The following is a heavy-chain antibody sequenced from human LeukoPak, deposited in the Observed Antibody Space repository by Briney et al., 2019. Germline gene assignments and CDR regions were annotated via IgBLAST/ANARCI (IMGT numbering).Heavy chain of an antibody. CDR2: IYYSGST. CDR3: AREEGSLEWLL. CDR1: GGSISSYY. V-gene: IGHV4-59*12. Sequence: SETLSLTCTVSGGSISSYYWSWIRQPPGKGLEWIGYIYYSGSTNYNPSLKSRVTISVDTSKNQFSLKLSSVTAADTAVYYCAREEGSLEWLLWGQGTLVTVSS. D-gene: IGHD3-3*01. J-gene: IGHJ4*02.